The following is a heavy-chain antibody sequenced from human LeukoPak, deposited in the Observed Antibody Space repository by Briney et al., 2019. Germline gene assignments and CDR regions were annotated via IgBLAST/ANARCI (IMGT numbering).Heavy chain of an antibody. CDR2: ISSSGSTI. CDR1: GFTFSSYE. D-gene: IGHD4-11*01. J-gene: IGHJ4*02. CDR3: ARDLRRLQFTPEGADY. V-gene: IGHV3-48*03. Sequence: PGGSLRLSCAASGFTFSSYEMNWVRQAPGKGLEWVSYISSSGSTIYYADSVKGRFTISRDNAKNSVYLQMNSLRAEDTAVYYCARDLRRLQFTPEGADYWGQGILVTVSS.